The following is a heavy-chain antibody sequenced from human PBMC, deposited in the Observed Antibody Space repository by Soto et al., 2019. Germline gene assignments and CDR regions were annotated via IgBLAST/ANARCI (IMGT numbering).Heavy chain of an antibody. Sequence: PGGSLRLSCAASGFTFSSYGMHWVRQAPGKGLEWVAVISYDGSNKYYADSVKGRFTISRDNSKNTLYLQMNSLRAEDTAVYYCAKGPLGGNYIFDYWGQGTLVTVSS. D-gene: IGHD4-4*01. CDR2: ISYDGSNK. CDR1: GFTFSSYG. J-gene: IGHJ4*02. CDR3: AKGPLGGNYIFDY. V-gene: IGHV3-30*18.